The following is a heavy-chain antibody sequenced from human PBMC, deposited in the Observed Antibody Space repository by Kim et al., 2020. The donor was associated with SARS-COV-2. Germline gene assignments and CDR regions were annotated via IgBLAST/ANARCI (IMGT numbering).Heavy chain of an antibody. CDR3: ARDYYGSGSYYRAPWFYY. J-gene: IGHJ4*02. V-gene: IGHV3-48*03. Sequence: KGRFTISRDNAKNSLYLQMNSLRAEDTAVYYCARDYYGSGSYYRAPWFYYWGQGTLVTVSS. D-gene: IGHD3-10*01.